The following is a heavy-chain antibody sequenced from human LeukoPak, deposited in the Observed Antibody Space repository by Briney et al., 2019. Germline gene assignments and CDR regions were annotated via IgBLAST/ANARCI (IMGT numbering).Heavy chain of an antibody. Sequence: GGSLRLSCAASGFPFSNPWMNWFRQAPGKGLEWIGFISGGTTEYAASVKGRFTISRDDSTSIAYLQMNSLTTEDTAVYYCSRGSGWLSVYWGQGTLVTVSS. CDR1: GFPFSNPW. CDR2: ISGGTT. CDR3: SRGSGWLSVY. J-gene: IGHJ4*02. D-gene: IGHD6-19*01. V-gene: IGHV3-49*03.